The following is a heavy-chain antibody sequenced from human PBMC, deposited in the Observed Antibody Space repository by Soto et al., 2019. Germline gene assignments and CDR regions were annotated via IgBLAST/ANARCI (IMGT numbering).Heavy chain of an antibody. CDR1: GFTFSDYY. V-gene: IGHV3-11*01. CDR2: ISSRGSSI. CDR3: ARGYYDFWSGYYISPYGMDV. Sequence: PGGSLRLSCAVSGFTFSDYYMSWIRQAPGKGLEWVSYISSRGSSIYYADSVKGRFTISRDNAKNSLYLQMNGLRAGDTAVYYCARGYYDFWSGYYISPYGMDVWGQGTTVTVSS. D-gene: IGHD3-3*01. J-gene: IGHJ6*02.